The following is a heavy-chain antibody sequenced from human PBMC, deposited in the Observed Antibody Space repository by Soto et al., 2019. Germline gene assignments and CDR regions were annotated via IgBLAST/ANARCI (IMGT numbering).Heavy chain of an antibody. D-gene: IGHD3-16*02. J-gene: IGHJ4*02. CDR3: AKRLGLGELSLYQLHRKVAVDLDY. CDR2: ISGSGGST. Sequence: PGGSLRLSCAASGFTFSSYAMSWVRQAPGKGLEWVSAISGSGGSTYYADSVKGRFTISRDNSKNTLYLQMNSLRAEDTAVYYCAKRLGLGELSLYQLHRKVAVDLDYWGQGTLVTVSS. CDR1: GFTFSSYA. V-gene: IGHV3-23*01.